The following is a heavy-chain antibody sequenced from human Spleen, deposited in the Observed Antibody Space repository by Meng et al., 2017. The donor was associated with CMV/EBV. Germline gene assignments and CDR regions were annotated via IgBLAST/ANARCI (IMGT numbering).Heavy chain of an antibody. D-gene: IGHD2-2*01. CDR1: GFTFSSYS. Sequence: EVQLVESGGGRVKPGGALRLSCAASGFTFSSYSMNWVRQAPGKGLEWVSSISTTSDYKYYADSVKGRFTISRDNAKSSLYLQMNSLRVEDTAVYYCASQLGLDDWGQGTLGTVSS. V-gene: IGHV3-21*01. CDR2: ISTTSDYK. J-gene: IGHJ4*02. CDR3: ASQLGLDD.